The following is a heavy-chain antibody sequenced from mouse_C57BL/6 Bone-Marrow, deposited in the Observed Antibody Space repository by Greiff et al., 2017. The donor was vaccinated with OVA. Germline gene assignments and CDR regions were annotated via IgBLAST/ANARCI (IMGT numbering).Heavy chain of an antibody. D-gene: IGHD2-3*01. V-gene: IGHV2-2*01. CDR1: GFSLTSYG. Sequence: VKLVESGPGLVQPSQSLSITCTVSGFSLTSYGVHWVRQSPGKGLEWLGVIWSGGSTDYNAAFISRLSISKDNSKSQVFFKMNSLQADDTAIYYCARIYDGGPYWYFDVWGTGTTVTVSS. J-gene: IGHJ1*03. CDR3: ARIYDGGPYWYFDV. CDR2: IWSGGST.